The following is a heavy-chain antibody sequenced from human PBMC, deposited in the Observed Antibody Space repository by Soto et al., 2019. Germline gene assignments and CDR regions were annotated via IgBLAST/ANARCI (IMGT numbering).Heavy chain of an antibody. CDR1: GFTFSSYG. D-gene: IGHD6-19*01. V-gene: IGHV3-48*04. CDR2: ISSSGSTI. CDR3: ARGPKAVAGSRRPLL. Sequence: GGSLRLSCAASGFTFSSYGMHWVRQAPGKGLEWVSYISSSGSTIYYADSVKGRFTISRDNAKNSLYLQMNSLRAEDTAVYYCARGPKAVAGSRRPLLWGQGTLVTVSS. J-gene: IGHJ4*02.